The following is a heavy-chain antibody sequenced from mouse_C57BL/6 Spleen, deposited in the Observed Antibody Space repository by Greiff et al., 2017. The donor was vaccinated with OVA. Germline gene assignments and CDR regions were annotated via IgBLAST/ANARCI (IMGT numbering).Heavy chain of an antibody. CDR1: GYTFTSYW. D-gene: IGHD1-1*01. CDR2: IDPSDSYT. J-gene: IGHJ1*03. Sequence: VQLQQPGAELVMPGASVKLSCKASGYTFTSYWMHWVKQRPGQGLEWIGEIDPSDSYTNYNQKFKGKSTLTVDKSSSTAYMQLSSLTSEDSAVYYCAGGITTVVARYFDVWGTGTTVTVSS. CDR3: AGGITTVVARYFDV. V-gene: IGHV1-69*01.